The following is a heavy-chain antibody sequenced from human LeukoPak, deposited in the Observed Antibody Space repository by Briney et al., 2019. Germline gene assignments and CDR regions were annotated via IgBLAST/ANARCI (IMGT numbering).Heavy chain of an antibody. Sequence: PSETLSLTCTVSGGSISSGDYYWSWIRQPPGKGLEWIGYIYYSGSTNYNPSLKSRVTISVDTSKNQFSLKLSSVTAADTAVYYCARGVILTGSYFDYWGQGTLVTVSS. CDR2: IYYSGST. J-gene: IGHJ4*02. V-gene: IGHV4-61*08. D-gene: IGHD3-9*01. CDR1: GGSISSGDYY. CDR3: ARGVILTGSYFDY.